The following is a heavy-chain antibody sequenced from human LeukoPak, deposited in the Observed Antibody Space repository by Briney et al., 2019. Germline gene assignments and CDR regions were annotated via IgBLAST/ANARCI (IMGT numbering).Heavy chain of an antibody. J-gene: IGHJ3*02. V-gene: IGHV3-64*01. CDR2: ISSNGNNT. Sequence: GGSLRLSCAASGFTFSTYAMHWVRQAPGKGLEYVSAISSNGNNTYYANSVKGRFTISRDNSKNTLYLQMGSLRGEDTAVYYCAKTDILTANDAFDIWGQGTMVTVSS. CDR3: AKTDILTANDAFDI. CDR1: GFTFSTYA. D-gene: IGHD3-9*01.